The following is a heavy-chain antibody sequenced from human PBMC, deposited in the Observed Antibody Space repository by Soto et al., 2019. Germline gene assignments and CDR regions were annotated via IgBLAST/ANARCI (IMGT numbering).Heavy chain of an antibody. V-gene: IGHV3-23*01. CDR2: ISSTAGRTS. J-gene: IGHJ6*02. CDR3: AKGVLSFHYGMEV. CDR1: GFTFNTYP. Sequence: LRLSCATSGFTFNTYPMTWVRQAPGKGLEWVSSISSTAGRTSSYADSVKGRFAISRDFSDNTVYLQMNNLRVDDTAVYFCAKGVLSFHYGMEVWGQGTTVTVSS. D-gene: IGHD3-10*01.